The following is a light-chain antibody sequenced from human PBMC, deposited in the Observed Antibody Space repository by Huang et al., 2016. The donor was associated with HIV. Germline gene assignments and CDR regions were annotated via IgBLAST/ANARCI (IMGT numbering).Light chain of an antibody. CDR2: DAS. Sequence: EVVMTQSPVTLSVSPGERATLSCRASQSVNSKLAWFQQKPGQAPRHLIHDASIRATGSPDRCSGSGSGTEFTLTISSRQSEEFAVYYCQQYNNWPPWTFGQGTKVEIK. CDR3: QQYNNWPPWT. V-gene: IGKV3-15*01. CDR1: QSVNSK. J-gene: IGKJ1*01.